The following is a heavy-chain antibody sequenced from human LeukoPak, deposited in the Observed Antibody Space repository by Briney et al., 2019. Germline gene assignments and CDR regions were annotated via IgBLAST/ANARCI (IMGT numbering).Heavy chain of an antibody. CDR3: ARGSRELYYFDY. CDR1: GGSISSYY. J-gene: IGHJ4*02. D-gene: IGHD1-7*01. V-gene: IGHV4-59*01. Sequence: SETLSLTCTVSGGSISSYYWSWIRQPPGKGLEWIGYIYYSGSTKYNPSLKSRATISVDASKTQFSLKLNSVTAADTAVYYCARGSRELYYFDYWGQGTLVTVSS. CDR2: IYYSGST.